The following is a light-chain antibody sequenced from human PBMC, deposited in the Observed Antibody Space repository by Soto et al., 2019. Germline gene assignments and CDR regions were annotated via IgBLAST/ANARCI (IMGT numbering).Light chain of an antibody. CDR3: SSYTSSSIV. Sequence: QSVLTQPASVSGSPGQSITISCTGTSSDVGGYNYVSWYQQHPGKAPKLMIYDVSNRPSGVSNRVSGSKSGNTASLTISGLQAEDEADYYCSSYTSSSIVFGTGTKVTVL. CDR1: SSDVGGYNY. CDR2: DVS. J-gene: IGLJ1*01. V-gene: IGLV2-14*01.